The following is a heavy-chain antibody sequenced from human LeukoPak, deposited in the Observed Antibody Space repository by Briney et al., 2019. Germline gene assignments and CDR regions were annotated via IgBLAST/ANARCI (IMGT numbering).Heavy chain of an antibody. CDR3: ARLEYSSGWYVY. J-gene: IGHJ4*02. D-gene: IGHD6-19*01. V-gene: IGHV4-59*01. CDR2: IYYSGST. Sequence: SETLSLTCSVSGDSMSRYYWSWIRQPPGKGLEWIGYIYYSGSTNYNPSLKSRVTISVDTSKKEFSLKLSSVTAADTAVYFCARLEYSSGWYVYWGQGTLVTVSS. CDR1: GDSMSRYY.